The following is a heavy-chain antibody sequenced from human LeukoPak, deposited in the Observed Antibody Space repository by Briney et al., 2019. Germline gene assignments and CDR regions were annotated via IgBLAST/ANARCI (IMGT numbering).Heavy chain of an antibody. Sequence: ASVKVSCKASGYTFTGPYIHWMPQAPGQRLEWRGWINPDSAGTKCAQTFQGRLSVTRDTSTSTADMELSGLTAAGTAAYYCSRVEYCTKGVCINFDLWGQGSLVTVSS. V-gene: IGHV1-2*02. J-gene: IGHJ4*02. CDR1: GYTFTGPY. CDR2: INPDSAGT. CDR3: SRVEYCTKGVCINFDL. D-gene: IGHD2-8*01.